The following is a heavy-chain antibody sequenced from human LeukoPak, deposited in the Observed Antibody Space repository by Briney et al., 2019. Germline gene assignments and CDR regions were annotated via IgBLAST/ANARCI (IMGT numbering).Heavy chain of an antibody. CDR1: GGTFSSYG. Sequence: GASVKVSCKASGGTFSSYGISWVRQAPGQGLEWMGWISAYNGNTNYAQKLQGRVTMTTDTSTSTAYMELRSLRSDDTAVYYCTRDAGGGDCYSCPNWFDPWGQGTLVTVSS. CDR2: ISAYNGNT. V-gene: IGHV1-18*01. CDR3: TRDAGGGDCYSCPNWFDP. D-gene: IGHD2-21*02. J-gene: IGHJ5*02.